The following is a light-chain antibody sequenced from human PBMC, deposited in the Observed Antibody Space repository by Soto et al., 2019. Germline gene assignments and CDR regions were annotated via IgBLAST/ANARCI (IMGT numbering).Light chain of an antibody. CDR1: SSNIGTNH. Sequence: QSVLTQPPSVSAAPGQKVTISCSGSSSNIGTNHVTWYQQFPEAAPKLLIHDSDKRPSDIPDRFSGSKSATSATLGITGLQTGDEADYYCGTWDGSLRAVVFGGGTNLTVL. CDR2: DSD. V-gene: IGLV1-51*01. J-gene: IGLJ2*01. CDR3: GTWDGSLRAVV.